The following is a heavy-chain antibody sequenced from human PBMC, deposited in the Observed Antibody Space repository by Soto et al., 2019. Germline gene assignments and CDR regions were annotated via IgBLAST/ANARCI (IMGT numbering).Heavy chain of an antibody. J-gene: IGHJ6*02. V-gene: IGHV4-39*01. CDR2: IYYSGST. D-gene: IGHD5-18*01. CDR1: GGSISSSSYY. Sequence: QLQLQESGPGLVKPSETLSLTCTVSGGSISSSSYYWGWIRQPPGKGLEWIGSIYYSGSTYYNPSLKSRVTISVDTSKNQLSLMLSSVTAADTAVYYCARTYHTVTAMAGYYYYGMAVWGQGTTVTVSS. CDR3: ARTYHTVTAMAGYYYYGMAV.